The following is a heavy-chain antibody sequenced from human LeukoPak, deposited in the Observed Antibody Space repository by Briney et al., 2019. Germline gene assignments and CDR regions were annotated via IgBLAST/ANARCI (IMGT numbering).Heavy chain of an antibody. Sequence: SETLSLTCTVSGVSIRSGSCYWSWIRQPAGKGLEWIGRIYTSGTTNYNPSLKSRVTISVGTSKSQFSLKLNSVTAADTAVYYCAREVSDYDILTGWIDYWGQGALVSVSS. J-gene: IGHJ4*02. CDR3: AREVSDYDILTGWIDY. CDR1: GVSIRSGSCY. D-gene: IGHD3-9*01. CDR2: IYTSGTT. V-gene: IGHV4-61*02.